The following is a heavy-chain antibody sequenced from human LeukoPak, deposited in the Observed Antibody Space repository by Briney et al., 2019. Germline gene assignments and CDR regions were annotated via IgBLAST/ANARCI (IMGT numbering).Heavy chain of an antibody. Sequence: PGGSLRLSCAASGFTFSDYYMSWIRQAPGKGLEWVSYISCSTYTNYADSVKGRFTISRDNAKNSLYLQMNSLRAEDTAVYYCAIYRSYGDRDYWGQGTLVTVSS. CDR3: AIYRSYGDRDY. J-gene: IGHJ4*02. D-gene: IGHD4-17*01. CDR2: ISCSTYT. CDR1: GFTFSDYY. V-gene: IGHV3-11*06.